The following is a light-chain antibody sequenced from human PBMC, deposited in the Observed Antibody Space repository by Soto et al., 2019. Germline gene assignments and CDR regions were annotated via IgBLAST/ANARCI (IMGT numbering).Light chain of an antibody. CDR1: QSIRSS. J-gene: IGKJ1*01. Sequence: DIRMYHSPSSVSASVGDRVTITCRASQSIRSSLNWYQQKPGKAPKLLINDASSFQSGVPSRFSGGGSGTDFTLTIGSLQPEDFATYFCRQSYSFPRTFGQGTKVDIK. CDR2: DAS. V-gene: IGKV1-39*01. CDR3: RQSYSFPRT.